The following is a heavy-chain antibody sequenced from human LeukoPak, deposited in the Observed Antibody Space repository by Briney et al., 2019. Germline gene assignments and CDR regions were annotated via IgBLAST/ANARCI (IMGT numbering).Heavy chain of an antibody. CDR3: ARAGLAYCGGDYYWGFDY. Sequence: ASVKVSCKASGYTFTIYGISWVRQAPGQGREWMGWISAYNGNTNYAQKLQGRVTMTTDTSTSTAYMELRSLRSDDTAVYYCARAGLAYCGGDYYWGFDYWGQGTLVTVSS. V-gene: IGHV1-18*04. CDR1: GYTFTIYG. J-gene: IGHJ4*02. CDR2: ISAYNGNT. D-gene: IGHD2-21*02.